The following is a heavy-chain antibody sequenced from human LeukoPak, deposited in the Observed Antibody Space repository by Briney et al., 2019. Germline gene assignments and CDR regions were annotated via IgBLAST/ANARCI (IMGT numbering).Heavy chain of an antibody. D-gene: IGHD3-3*01. Sequence: GASVKVSCKASGYTFTGYYMHWVRQAPGQGLEWMGWINPNSGGTNYAQKFQGRVTMTRDTSISTAYMELSRLRSDDTAVYYCARGDHDFWSGQNWFDPWGQGTLVTVSS. CDR2: INPNSGGT. CDR1: GYTFTGYY. V-gene: IGHV1-2*02. CDR3: ARGDHDFWSGQNWFDP. J-gene: IGHJ5*02.